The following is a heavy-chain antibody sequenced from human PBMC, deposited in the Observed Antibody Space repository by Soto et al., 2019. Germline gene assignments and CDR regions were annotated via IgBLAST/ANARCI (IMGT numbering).Heavy chain of an antibody. CDR1: GGSFSGYY. V-gene: IGHV4-34*01. CDR2: INHNGGT. J-gene: IGHJ6*02. D-gene: IGHD6-13*01. Sequence: SETLSLTCAVYGGSFSGYYWSWIRQPPGKGLEWIGEINHNGGTNYNPSLKSRVTISVDTSKNQFCLKLSSVTAADTAVYYCARAGNTGYSNYYGMDVWGQGTTVTVSS. CDR3: ARAGNTGYSNYYGMDV.